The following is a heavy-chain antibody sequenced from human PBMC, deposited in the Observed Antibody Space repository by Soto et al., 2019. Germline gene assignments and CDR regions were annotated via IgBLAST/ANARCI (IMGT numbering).Heavy chain of an antibody. Sequence: QLQLQESGPGLVKPSETLSLTCTVSGGSISSSSYYWGWIRQPPGKGLEWIGSIYYSGSTYYNPSLKSRVTISVDTSKNQFSLKLSSVTAADTAVYYCARHGEGGSYYGYWGQGTLVTVSS. D-gene: IGHD1-26*01. CDR2: IYYSGST. CDR3: ARHGEGGSYYGY. CDR1: GGSISSSSYY. J-gene: IGHJ4*02. V-gene: IGHV4-39*01.